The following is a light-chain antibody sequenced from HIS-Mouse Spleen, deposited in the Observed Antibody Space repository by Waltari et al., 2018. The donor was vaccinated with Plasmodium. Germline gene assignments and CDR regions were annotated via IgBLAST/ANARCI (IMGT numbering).Light chain of an antibody. Sequence: DIQMTQSPSSLSASVGDRVTITCRASQSISSYLNWYQQKPGKAPKLLIYAASSLQSGVPSSFSGSGSGTYFTLSISSLQPEDFATYYCQQSYSTWTFGQGTKVEIK. CDR3: QQSYSTWT. CDR2: AAS. CDR1: QSISSY. J-gene: IGKJ1*01. V-gene: IGKV1-39*01.